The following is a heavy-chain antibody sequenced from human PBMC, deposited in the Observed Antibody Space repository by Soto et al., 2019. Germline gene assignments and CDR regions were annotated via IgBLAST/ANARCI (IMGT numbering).Heavy chain of an antibody. CDR1: RGSISSSNW. V-gene: IGHV4-4*02. CDR3: ARESYNESNVGYFDL. J-gene: IGHJ2*01. Sequence: QVQLQESGPGLVKPSGTLSLTCAVSRGSISSSNWWSWVRQSPGKGLEWIGAMYPTGITNYSPSLKSRVTMSVDKSKNQFSLKLSSVTAADTAVYYCARESYNESNVGYFDLWGRGTLVSVSS. CDR2: MYPTGIT. D-gene: IGHD1-1*01.